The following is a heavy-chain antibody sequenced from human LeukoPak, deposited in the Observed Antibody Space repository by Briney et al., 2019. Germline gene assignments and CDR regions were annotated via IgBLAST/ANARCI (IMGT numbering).Heavy chain of an antibody. CDR3: ARDPYYYDSSGYPKLVYYFDY. CDR2: TNHSGST. D-gene: IGHD3-22*01. V-gene: IGHV4-34*01. CDR1: GGSFSGYY. Sequence: SETLSLTCAVYGGSFSGYYWSWIRQPPGKGLEWIGETNHSGSTNYNPSLKSRVTISVDTSKNQFSLKLSSVTTADTAVYYCARDPYYYDSSGYPKLVYYFDYWGQGTLVTVSS. J-gene: IGHJ4*02.